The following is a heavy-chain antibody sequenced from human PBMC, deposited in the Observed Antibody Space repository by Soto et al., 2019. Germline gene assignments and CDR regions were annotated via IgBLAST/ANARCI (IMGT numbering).Heavy chain of an antibody. V-gene: IGHV1-58*01. Sequence: SVKVSCKASGFTFTSSAVQWVGQALGQRREWIGWIVVGSGNTNYAQKFQERVTITRDMSTSTAYMELSSLRSEDTAVYYCAAPAVGATTKGHFDYWGQGTLVTVSS. J-gene: IGHJ4*02. CDR3: AAPAVGATTKGHFDY. CDR1: GFTFTSSA. D-gene: IGHD1-26*01. CDR2: IVVGSGNT.